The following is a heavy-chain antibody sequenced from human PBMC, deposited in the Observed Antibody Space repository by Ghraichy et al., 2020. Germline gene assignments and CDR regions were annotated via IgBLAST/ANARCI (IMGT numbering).Heavy chain of an antibody. CDR1: SASISSHY. D-gene: IGHD6-19*01. V-gene: IGHV4-59*11. CDR2: VYYNGNT. Sequence: SETLSLTCTVSSASISSHYWSWIRQPPGKGLEWIGYVYYNGNTKYNASLKSRVTISIDTSKSQISLKLNSVTAADTAMYYCASMVGSGWYFFDNWGQGTLVTVSS. CDR3: ASMVGSGWYFFDN. J-gene: IGHJ4*02.